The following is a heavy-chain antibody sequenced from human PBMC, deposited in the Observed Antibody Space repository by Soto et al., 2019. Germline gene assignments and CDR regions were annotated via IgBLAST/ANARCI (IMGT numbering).Heavy chain of an antibody. J-gene: IGHJ6*02. D-gene: IGHD2-15*01. V-gene: IGHV4-4*02. CDR1: GGSIRSSDW. CDR2: ISHSGST. CDR3: ARDCSAGSCYIGGMDV. Sequence: QVQLQESGPGLVKPSGTLSLTCAVSGGSIRSSDWWSWVRQPPGRGLEWIGEISHSGSTNYNPSLRSRVTISGDKSKNQVSLKLSSVTAADTAVYYCARDCSAGSCYIGGMDVWGQGTTVTVSS.